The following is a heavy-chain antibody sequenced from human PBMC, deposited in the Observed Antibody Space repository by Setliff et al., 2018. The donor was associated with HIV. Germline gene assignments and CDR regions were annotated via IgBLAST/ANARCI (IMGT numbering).Heavy chain of an antibody. CDR1: GFTFNNYE. CDR3: ARDVEEWGLYGAGSYWMADY. V-gene: IGHV3-48*03. J-gene: IGHJ4*02. D-gene: IGHD3-10*01. CDR2: ISSSGSHT. Sequence: GGSLRLSCAGSGFTFNNYEMNWVRQTPGKGLEWVSYISSSGSHTYYADSVKGRFTVSRENAKSSLYLQMNSLRAEDTAVYYCARDVEEWGLYGAGSYWMADYWGQGTLVTSPQ.